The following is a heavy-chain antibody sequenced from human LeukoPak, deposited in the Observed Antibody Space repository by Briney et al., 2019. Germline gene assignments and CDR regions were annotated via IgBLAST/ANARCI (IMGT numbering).Heavy chain of an antibody. Sequence: PETLSPTCTVSGVSISSYYWSWIRQPPGKGLEWIGYIYYSGSSNYEPSLKSRVTISVDTSKNQFSLKLSSVTAADTAVYYCARIDDGYDLWGQGTMGTVSS. D-gene: IGHD5-12*01. V-gene: IGHV4-59*01. J-gene: IGHJ3*01. CDR3: ARIDDGYDL. CDR2: IYYSGSS. CDR1: GVSISSYY.